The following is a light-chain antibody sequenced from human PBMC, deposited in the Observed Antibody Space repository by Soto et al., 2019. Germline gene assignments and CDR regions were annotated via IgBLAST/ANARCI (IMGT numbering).Light chain of an antibody. CDR2: GAS. Sequence: EIVLTQSPGTLSLSPGERATISCRDSQSVSSTYLAWCQQKPGQAPRLLIYGASTRATGIPDRFSGSGSGTDFTLTISRLEPEDFAVYYCQPYGSSGTFAQGIKVDI. V-gene: IGKV3-20*01. J-gene: IGKJ1*01. CDR1: QSVSSTY. CDR3: QPYGSSGT.